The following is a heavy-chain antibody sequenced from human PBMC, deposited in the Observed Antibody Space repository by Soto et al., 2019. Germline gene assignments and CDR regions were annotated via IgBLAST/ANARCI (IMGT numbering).Heavy chain of an antibody. CDR3: VRAPEQRPIDF. CDR2: ISGSGGST. CDR1: GFTFSSYA. J-gene: IGHJ4*01. V-gene: IGHV3-23*01. Sequence: GESLKISCAASGFTFSSYAMSWVRQAPGKGLEWVSAISGSGGSTYYADSVKGRFTISRDDSKSTLYLQMNSLRAEDTAVYYCVRAPEQRPIDFWGHGSLVTVSS. D-gene: IGHD6-19*01.